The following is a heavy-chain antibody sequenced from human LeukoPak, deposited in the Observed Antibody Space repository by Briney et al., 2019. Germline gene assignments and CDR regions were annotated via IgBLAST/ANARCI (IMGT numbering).Heavy chain of an antibody. D-gene: IGHD3-9*01. V-gene: IGHV1-18*01. CDR3: AKDWHILTGRNCFDP. CDR2: VTSYNGDT. CDR1: GYTFNNYG. Sequence: ASVKVSCKASGYTFNNYGISWVQQAPGQGLEWMGWVTSYNGDTNYAQKFQGRVTMSTDTPTSTAYMELRSLRFDDTAIYYCAKDWHILTGRNCFDPWGQGTLVTVSS. J-gene: IGHJ5*02.